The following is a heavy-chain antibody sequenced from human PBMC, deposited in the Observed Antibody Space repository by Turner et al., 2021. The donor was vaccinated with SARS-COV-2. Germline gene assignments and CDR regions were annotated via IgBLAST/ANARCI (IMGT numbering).Heavy chain of an antibody. J-gene: IGHJ5*02. D-gene: IGHD2-21*01. CDR3: ARIGDQRRLGWFDR. CDR2: MHPSGSS. Sequence: QVQLQESGPGLVKSSETLSLTCTVSGGSIGDYFWTWIRQSAGKGLEYIGLMHPSGSSNYNSSLQSRLTLSLDTAKNQFSLTFRSVSAADTAVYFCARIGDQRRLGWFDRWGQGIRVTVSS. CDR1: GGSIGDYF. V-gene: IGHV4-4*07.